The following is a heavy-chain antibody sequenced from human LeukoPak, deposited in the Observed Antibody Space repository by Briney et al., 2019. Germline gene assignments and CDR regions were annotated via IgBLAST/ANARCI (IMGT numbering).Heavy chain of an antibody. CDR3: TTDAATDDTADLDV. CDR1: GFTFSNAW. Sequence: GGSLRLSCAASGFTFSNAWMSWVRQAPGKGLEWVGRIKSKTDGGTTDYAATVKGRFNISRDDSKNTLYLQMNSLKPEDTAVYYCTTDAATDDTADLDVWGKGTTVTVSS. D-gene: IGHD5-18*01. J-gene: IGHJ6*03. CDR2: IKSKTDGGTT. V-gene: IGHV3-15*01.